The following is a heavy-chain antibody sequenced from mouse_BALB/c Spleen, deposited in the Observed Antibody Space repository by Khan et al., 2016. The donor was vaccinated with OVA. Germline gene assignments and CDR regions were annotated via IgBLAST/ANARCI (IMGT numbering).Heavy chain of an antibody. CDR2: ISSGADYT. V-gene: IGHV5-6*01. Sequence: DVQLVESGGDLVKPGGSLKLSCAASGFTFSAYSMSWVRQTPDKRLEWVATISSGADYTYYPDGVKGRFTISRDNAKNTLYLQMSSLKSEDTAMYYCASHLTGSFAYWGQGTLVTVSA. J-gene: IGHJ3*01. CDR3: ASHLTGSFAY. CDR1: GFTFSAYS. D-gene: IGHD4-1*01.